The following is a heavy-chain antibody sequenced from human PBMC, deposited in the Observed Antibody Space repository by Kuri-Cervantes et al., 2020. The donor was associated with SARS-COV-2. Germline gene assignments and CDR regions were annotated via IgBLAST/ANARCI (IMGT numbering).Heavy chain of an antibody. CDR2: VRGKANNYAT. D-gene: IGHD2-2*01. J-gene: IGHJ3*02. CDR1: GFLFSASA. Sequence: GGSLRLSCEVSGFLFSASAIHWVRQGSGKGLEWVGRVRGKANNYATAYAASVKGRFTISRDDSKNMAYLQMNSLRAEDTAVYYCARGPSPDAFDIWGQGTMVTVSS. CDR3: ARGPSPDAFDI. V-gene: IGHV3-73*01.